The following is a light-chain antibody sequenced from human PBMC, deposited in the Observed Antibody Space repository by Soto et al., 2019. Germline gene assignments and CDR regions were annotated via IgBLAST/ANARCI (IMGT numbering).Light chain of an antibody. CDR1: MRDVGAYNL. V-gene: IGLV2-14*01. J-gene: IGLJ3*02. Sequence: QSALTQPASVSGSAGQSITISCSGTMRDVGAYNLVSWYQQHPGTAPKLIIYEVRTRPSRISSRFSGSRSGNTASLTISGLQSEDEGDYYCSAYTARSTLVFGGGTKVTVL. CDR3: SAYTARSTLV. CDR2: EVR.